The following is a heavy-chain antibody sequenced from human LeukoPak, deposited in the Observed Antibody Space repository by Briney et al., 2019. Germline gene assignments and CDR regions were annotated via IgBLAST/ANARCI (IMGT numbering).Heavy chain of an antibody. CDR3: ARDPYSGLFDY. CDR2: ISRSSSYI. J-gene: IGHJ4*02. CDR1: GFTFSSYS. D-gene: IGHD4-11*01. Sequence: GGSLRLSCAASGFTFSSYSMNWVRQAPGKGLEWVSSISRSSSYIYYADSVKGRFTISRDNAKTSLYLQMNSLRAEDTAVYYCARDPYSGLFDYWGQGTLVTVSS. V-gene: IGHV3-21*01.